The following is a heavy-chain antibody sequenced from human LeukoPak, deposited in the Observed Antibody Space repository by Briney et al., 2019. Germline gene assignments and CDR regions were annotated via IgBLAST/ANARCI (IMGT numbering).Heavy chain of an antibody. CDR3: ARGGSYYYFDY. V-gene: IGHV4-59*01. CDR2: IYYSGST. CDR1: GGSISSYY. J-gene: IGHJ4*02. D-gene: IGHD1-26*01. Sequence: SETLSLTCNVSGGSISSYYWSWIRQPPGKGLEWIGYIYYSGSTKYNPSLKSRVTISLDTSKNQFSLQLSSVTAADTAVYYCARGGSYYYFDYWGQGTLVTVSS.